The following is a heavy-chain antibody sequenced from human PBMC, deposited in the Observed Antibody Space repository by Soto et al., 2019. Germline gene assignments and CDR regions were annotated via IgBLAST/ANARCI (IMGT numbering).Heavy chain of an antibody. V-gene: IGHV3-30*18. Sequence: QVQLVESGGGVVQPGRSLRLSCAASGFTFSTYGMHWVRQAPGKGLEWVAVISYDGNNKYYADSVKGRFTISRDNSKNTLYLQMSSLRAEDTAVYYCAKSVYNWNDGFLDYWGQGTLVTVS. CDR1: GFTFSTYG. J-gene: IGHJ4*02. CDR2: ISYDGNNK. CDR3: AKSVYNWNDGFLDY. D-gene: IGHD1-1*01.